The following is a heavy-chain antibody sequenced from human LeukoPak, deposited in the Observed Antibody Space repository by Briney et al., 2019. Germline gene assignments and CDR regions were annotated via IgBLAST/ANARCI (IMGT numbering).Heavy chain of an antibody. D-gene: IGHD3-10*01. CDR3: ARAARSSSPWFDP. V-gene: IGHV4-34*01. Sequence: SETLSLTCAVYGGSFSGYYWSWIRQPPGKGLEWIEEINHSGSTNYNPSLKSRVTISVDTSKNQFSLKLSSVTAADTAVYYCARAARSSSPWFDPWGQGTLVTVSS. CDR1: GGSFSGYY. CDR2: INHSGST. J-gene: IGHJ5*02.